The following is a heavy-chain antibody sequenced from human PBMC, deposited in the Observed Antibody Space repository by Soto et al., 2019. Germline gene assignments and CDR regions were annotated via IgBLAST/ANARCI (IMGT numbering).Heavy chain of an antibody. J-gene: IGHJ5*02. D-gene: IGHD3-10*01. Sequence: PSETLSLTCTVSGGSISSGGYYWSWIRHHPGKGLEWIGYIYYYGNTYYNPSLKSRVTISVDTSKNQFSLKLSSVTAADTALYYCARAGGFNWFDPWGQGTLVTVSS. CDR3: ARAGGFNWFDP. CDR1: GGSISSGGYY. V-gene: IGHV4-31*03. CDR2: IYYYGNT.